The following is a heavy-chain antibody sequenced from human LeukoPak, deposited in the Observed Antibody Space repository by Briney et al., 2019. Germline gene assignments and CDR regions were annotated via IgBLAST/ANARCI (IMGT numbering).Heavy chain of an antibody. D-gene: IGHD4-11*01. CDR3: ARDLYSVSHDY. Sequence: GGSLRLSCAASGFTVSSNYMNWVRQAPGKGLEWVSVICSSGSTYYADPVKGRFTISRDNSKNTLYLQMNSLRAEDTAVYYCARDLYSVSHDYWGQGTLVTVSS. CDR1: GFTVSSNY. CDR2: ICSSGST. V-gene: IGHV3-53*01. J-gene: IGHJ4*02.